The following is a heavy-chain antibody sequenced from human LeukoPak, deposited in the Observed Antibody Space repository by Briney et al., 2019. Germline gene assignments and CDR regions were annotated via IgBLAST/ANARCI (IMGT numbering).Heavy chain of an antibody. CDR3: ARDGWSSGYVY. CDR1: GGSISSSYY. CDR2: IYYSGST. V-gene: IGHV4-61*01. D-gene: IGHD3-22*01. J-gene: IGHJ4*02. Sequence: SETLSLTCTVSGGSISSSYYWSWIRQPPGKGLGWIGYIYYSGSTNYNPSLKSRVTISVDTSKNQFSLKLSSVTAADTAVYYCARDGWSSGYVYWGQGTLVTVSS.